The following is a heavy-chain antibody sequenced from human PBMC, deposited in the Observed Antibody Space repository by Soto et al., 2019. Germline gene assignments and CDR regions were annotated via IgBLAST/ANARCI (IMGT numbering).Heavy chain of an antibody. D-gene: IGHD2-21*01. CDR1: GFTFSGYA. V-gene: IGHV3-23*01. J-gene: IGHJ4*02. Sequence: VQLLESGGGLVQPGGSLRLSCVAPGFTFSGYAMSWVRQAPGQRVEWVATSSGGRDTPCHADSVKGRFTVSRDSSKNTLSLQMNSLSPEDTALYYCAKATSATCTGSICYSFDYWGQGTLVTVSS. CDR2: SSGGRDTP. CDR3: AKATSATCTGSICYSFDY.